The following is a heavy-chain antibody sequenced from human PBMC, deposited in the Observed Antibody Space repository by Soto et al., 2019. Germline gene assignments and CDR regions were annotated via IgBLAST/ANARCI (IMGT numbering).Heavy chain of an antibody. V-gene: IGHV4-59*08. CDR1: GDSISSYY. CDR3: ARRAGAVPGRIDF. D-gene: IGHD6-19*01. J-gene: IGHJ4*02. CDR2: SYYTGST. Sequence: HVQLQESGPGLVKPSETLSLICTVSGDSISSYYWSWIRQPPGKGLEWIGFSYYTGSTNYNPSLKSRVTISVDTSKNQLSLKLSSVTAADTAVYYCARRAGAVPGRIDFWGQGTLVTVSS.